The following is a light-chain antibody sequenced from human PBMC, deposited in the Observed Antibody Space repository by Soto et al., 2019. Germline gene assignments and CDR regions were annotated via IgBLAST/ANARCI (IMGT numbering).Light chain of an antibody. Sequence: DIQMTQSPASLSASVGDRVTITCRASQDISNSLAWLQQKPGQAPKSLIYAASGLQSGVPSKFSGSGSGTDFTLTISSLQPEDFATYYCQQYHSYPPTFGQGTKVEIK. CDR1: QDISNS. CDR3: QQYHSYPPT. J-gene: IGKJ1*01. V-gene: IGKV1-16*02. CDR2: AAS.